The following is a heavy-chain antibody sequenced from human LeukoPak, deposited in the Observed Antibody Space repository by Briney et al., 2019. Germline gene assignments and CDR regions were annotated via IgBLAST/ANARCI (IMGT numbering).Heavy chain of an antibody. CDR1: GGSISSYY. CDR2: INHSGST. Sequence: PSETLSLTCTVSGGSISSYYWSWIRQPPGKGLEWIGEINHSGSTNYNPSLKSRVTISVDTSKNQFSLKLSSVTAADTAVYYCARRQLWTGVRFDPWGQGTLVTVSS. J-gene: IGHJ5*02. CDR3: ARRQLWTGVRFDP. V-gene: IGHV4-34*01. D-gene: IGHD2-21*01.